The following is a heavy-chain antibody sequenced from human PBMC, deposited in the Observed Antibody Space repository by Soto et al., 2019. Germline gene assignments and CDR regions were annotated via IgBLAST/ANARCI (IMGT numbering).Heavy chain of an antibody. CDR1: GGTFSNYA. Sequence: QVQLVQSGAEVKKPGSSVKVSCKASGGTFSNYAISWVRQAPGQGLEWMGGITPLFGTASYAQRFQGRVTIAADEFTGTASVEMRSLRSADIAIFYGARGWCYDIVNGYSYRGR. J-gene: IGHJ2*01. D-gene: IGHD3-9*01. CDR3: ARGWCYDIVNGYSY. V-gene: IGHV1-69*01. CDR2: ITPLFGTA.